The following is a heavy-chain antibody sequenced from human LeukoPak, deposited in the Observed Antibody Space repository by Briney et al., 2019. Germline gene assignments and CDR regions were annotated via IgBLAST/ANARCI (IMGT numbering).Heavy chain of an antibody. CDR1: GGSFSGYY. D-gene: IGHD2-2*02. CDR3: ARAEAGYCSSTSCYINWFDP. J-gene: IGHJ5*02. Sequence: SETLSLTCAVYGGSFSGYYWSWIHQPPGKGLEWIGEINHSGSTNYNPSLKSRVTISVDTSKSQFSLKLSSVTAADTAVYYCARAEAGYCSSTSCYINWFDPWGQGTLVTVSS. CDR2: INHSGST. V-gene: IGHV4-34*01.